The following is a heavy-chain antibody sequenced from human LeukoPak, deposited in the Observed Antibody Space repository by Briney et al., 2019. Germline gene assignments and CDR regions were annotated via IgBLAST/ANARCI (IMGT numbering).Heavy chain of an antibody. CDR1: GFPFSDYY. V-gene: IGHV3-11*01. J-gene: IGHJ4*02. CDR3: ARESSGYYDY. Sequence: GGSLRLSCAASGFPFSDYYMSWIRQAPGKGLEWLAYISSGSSTIYYADSVKGRFTTSRDNAKNSLSLRMNSLRAEDTAVYYCARESSGYYDYWGQGTLVTVSS. D-gene: IGHD3-22*01. CDR2: ISSGSSTI.